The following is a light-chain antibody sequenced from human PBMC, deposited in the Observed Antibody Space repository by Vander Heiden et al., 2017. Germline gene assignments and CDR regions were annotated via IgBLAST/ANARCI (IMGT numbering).Light chain of an antibody. Sequence: DIVMTQSPDSLAVSLGERATINCKSSQSVLYSSSNKNYLAWYQQKPGQPPRLLIYWASTRESGVPDRFSSSGSGTDFTLTISSLQAEDVAVYFCQQYHSTPFTFGPGTKVDFK. CDR2: WAS. J-gene: IGKJ3*01. V-gene: IGKV4-1*01. CDR3: QQYHSTPFT. CDR1: QSVLYSSSNKNY.